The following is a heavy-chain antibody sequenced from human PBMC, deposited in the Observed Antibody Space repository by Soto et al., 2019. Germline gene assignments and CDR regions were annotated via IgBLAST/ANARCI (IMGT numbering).Heavy chain of an antibody. CDR1: GYTFTSYY. J-gene: IGHJ4*02. CDR2: IKPSGGSP. V-gene: IGHV1-46*01. CDR3: ARAPAHFDY. D-gene: IGHD2-2*01. Sequence: QVQLVQSGAEVKEPGASVKVSCKASGYTFTSYYVHWVRQAPGQGLEWMGIIKPSGGSPTYAQKFQGRVTMTRDTSTSTVYVELSSLSSEDTAVYYCARAPAHFDYWGQGTLVTVSS.